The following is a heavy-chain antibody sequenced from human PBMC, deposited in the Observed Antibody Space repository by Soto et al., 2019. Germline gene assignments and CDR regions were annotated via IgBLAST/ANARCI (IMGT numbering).Heavy chain of an antibody. D-gene: IGHD6-19*01. CDR2: IRHTTSAT. Sequence: GGSLRLSCVASQFPFDVDSMHWVRQAPGKGLEWVSYIRHTTSATFYADAVKGRFTISRDNRKNSLFLQMNSLRDDDTGVYFCARDRGSSGMFELDVWGPGTLVTVSS. CDR1: QFPFDVDS. V-gene: IGHV3-48*02. CDR3: ARDRGSSGMFELDV. J-gene: IGHJ3*01.